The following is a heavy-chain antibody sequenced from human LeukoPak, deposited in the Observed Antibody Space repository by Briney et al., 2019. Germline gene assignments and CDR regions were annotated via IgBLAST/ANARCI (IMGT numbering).Heavy chain of an antibody. D-gene: IGHD3-22*01. Sequence: GESLKISCTCSGYSFTSYLISWVRQMPGKGLEWMGRIDPTDSYTNYSPSFQGHVTISADKSISTAYLQWSSLKASDTAMYYCARQGSGYYYNYWGQGTLVTVSS. CDR3: ARQGSGYYYNY. J-gene: IGHJ4*02. V-gene: IGHV5-10-1*01. CDR1: GYSFTSYL. CDR2: IDPTDSYT.